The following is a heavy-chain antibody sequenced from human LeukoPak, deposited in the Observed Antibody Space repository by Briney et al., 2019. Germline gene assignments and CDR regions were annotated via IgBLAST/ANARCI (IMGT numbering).Heavy chain of an antibody. V-gene: IGHV3-30*02. D-gene: IGHD3-9*01. CDR3: AKGARRDYDILIGEFDY. CDR1: GFTFSSYG. J-gene: IGHJ4*02. Sequence: PGGSLRLSCAASGFTFSSYGMHWVRQAPGKGLEWVAFIRYDGGNKYYPDSVKGRFTISRDNSKNTLYLQMNSLRAEDTAVYYCAKGARRDYDILIGEFDYWGQGTLVTVSS. CDR2: IRYDGGNK.